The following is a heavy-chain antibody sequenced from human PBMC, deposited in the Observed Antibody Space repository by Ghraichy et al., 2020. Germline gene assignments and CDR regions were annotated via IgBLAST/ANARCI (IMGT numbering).Heavy chain of an antibody. CDR2: IYYSGST. Sequence: SETLSLTCTVSGGSISSSSYYWGWIRQPPRKGLEWIGSIYYSGSTYYNPSLKSRVTISVDTSKNQFSLKLSSVTAADTAVYYCARQMGSRIVGNPDAFDIWGQGTMVTVSS. CDR1: GGSISSSSYY. J-gene: IGHJ3*02. V-gene: IGHV4-39*01. D-gene: IGHD1-26*01. CDR3: ARQMGSRIVGNPDAFDI.